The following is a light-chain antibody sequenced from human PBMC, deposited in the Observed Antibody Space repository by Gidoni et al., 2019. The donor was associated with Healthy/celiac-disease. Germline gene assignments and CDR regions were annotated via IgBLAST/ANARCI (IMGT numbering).Light chain of an antibody. J-gene: IGKJ5*01. CDR2: GAS. V-gene: IGKV3-15*01. CDR1: QYVSSH. CDR3: QQYNNWPLIT. Sequence: ELVMMQSPATLSLSPGERATRTCRARQYVSSHLAWYQQKPGQAPRLLIYGASTMATGIPARFSGSGSGTEFTLTISILQSEDFAVYYCQQYNNWPLITFGQGTRLDIK.